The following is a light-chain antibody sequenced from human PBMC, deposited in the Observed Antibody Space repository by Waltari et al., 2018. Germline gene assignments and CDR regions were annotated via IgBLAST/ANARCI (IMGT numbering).Light chain of an antibody. J-gene: IGLJ3*02. CDR3: QSYDSRLSAYV. CDR1: NSNIGAPQD. CDR2: GNS. Sequence: QSVMTQTPTVSGAQLQTVHISCTWANSNIGAPQDLHFYQHILGTAPKVVVYGNSNRPSGVPDRFSGSKSGTSASLTISGLQAEDEADYYCQSYDSRLSAYVFGGGTKLTVL. V-gene: IGLV1-40*02.